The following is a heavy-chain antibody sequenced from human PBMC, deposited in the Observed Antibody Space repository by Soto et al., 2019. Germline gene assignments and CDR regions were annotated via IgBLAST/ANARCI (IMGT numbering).Heavy chain of an antibody. CDR3: GKERRGSGWSVCNF. CDR1: GFTFRDYA. V-gene: IGHV3-23*01. D-gene: IGHD6-19*01. Sequence: PGGSLRLSCAASGFTFRDYAMSWVRQAPGKGLEWVADISGSGNEARHADSVRGRFTISRDNSRDTLFLQMNSLTVDDTAVYYCGKERRGSGWSVCNFWGQGTLVTV. CDR2: ISGSGNEA. J-gene: IGHJ4*02.